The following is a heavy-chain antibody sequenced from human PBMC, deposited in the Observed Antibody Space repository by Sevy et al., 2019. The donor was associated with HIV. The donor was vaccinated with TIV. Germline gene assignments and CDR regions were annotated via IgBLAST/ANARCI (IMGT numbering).Heavy chain of an antibody. D-gene: IGHD6-13*01. CDR1: GFTFSSYA. J-gene: IGHJ5*02. CDR3: AKVHSSSWYFWFDP. V-gene: IGHV3-23*01. CDR2: ISGSGGST. Sequence: GESLKISCAASGFTFSSYAMSWVRQAPGKGLEWVSAISGSGGSTYYADSVKGRFTISRDNSKNTLYLQMNSLRAEDTAVYYCAKVHSSSWYFWFDPWGQGTLVTVSS.